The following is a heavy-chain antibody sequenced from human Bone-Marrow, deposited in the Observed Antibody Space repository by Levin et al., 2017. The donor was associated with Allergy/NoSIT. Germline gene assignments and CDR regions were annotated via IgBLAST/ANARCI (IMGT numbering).Heavy chain of an antibody. J-gene: IGHJ4*02. D-gene: IGHD4-17*01. V-gene: IGHV3-48*02. CDR2: ISETTSTI. CDR1: GFTFRNYS. CDR3: ARDPATTVTNDY. Sequence: PGGSLRLSCAASGFTFRNYSMNWVRQAPGKGLEWLSYISETTSTIYYADSVKGRFTISRDNAKNSLYLQMNSLRDEDTAVYFCARDPATTVTNDYWGQGTLVTVSS.